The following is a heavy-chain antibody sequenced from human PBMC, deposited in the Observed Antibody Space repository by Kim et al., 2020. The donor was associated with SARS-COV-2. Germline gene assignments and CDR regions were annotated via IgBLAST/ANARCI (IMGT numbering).Heavy chain of an antibody. CDR3: AREEGVMTRGGDAFDI. V-gene: IGHV3-21*01. D-gene: IGHD3-16*01. Sequence: GGSLRLSCAASGFTFSSYSMNWVRQAPGKGLEWVSSISSSSSYIYYADSVKGRFTISRDNAKNSLYLQMNSLRAEDTAVYYCAREEGVMTRGGDAFDIWGQGTMVTVSS. CDR2: ISSSSSYI. CDR1: GFTFSSYS. J-gene: IGHJ3*02.